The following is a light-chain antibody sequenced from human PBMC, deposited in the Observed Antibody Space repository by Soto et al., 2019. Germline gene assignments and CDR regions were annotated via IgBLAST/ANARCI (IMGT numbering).Light chain of an antibody. J-gene: IGKJ1*01. CDR3: QQYGSSGT. CDR1: QSVSSNY. Sequence: EIVLTHSPGTLSLSPCERATLSFSASQSVSSNYLAWYQQKPGQAPRLLIHGASSRATGIPDRLSGSGSGTDFTLTISRLEPEDFAVYYCQQYGSSGTFGQGTKVDIK. CDR2: GAS. V-gene: IGKV3-20*01.